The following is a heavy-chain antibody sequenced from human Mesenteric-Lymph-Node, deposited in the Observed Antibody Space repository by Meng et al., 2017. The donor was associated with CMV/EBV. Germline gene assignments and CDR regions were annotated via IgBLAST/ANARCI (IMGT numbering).Heavy chain of an antibody. CDR3: ARSGGATTFGPENYFDY. CDR2: IISIFGTP. D-gene: IGHD5-12*01. Sequence: GTFSSYGISWVRQAPGQGLEWMGGIISIFGTPNYAQKFQGRVTIATDESTSTAYMDLRSLRSEDTAVYYCARSGGATTFGPENYFDYWGQGILVTVSS. CDR1: GTFSSYG. V-gene: IGHV1-69*05. J-gene: IGHJ4*02.